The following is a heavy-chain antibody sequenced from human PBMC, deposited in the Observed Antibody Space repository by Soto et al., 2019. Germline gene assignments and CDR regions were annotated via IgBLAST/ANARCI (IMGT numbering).Heavy chain of an antibody. CDR2: INHSGST. Sequence: PSETLSLTCAVYGGSFSGYYWRWIRQPPGKGLEWIGEINHSGSTNYNPSLKSRVTISVDTSKNQFSLKLSTVTAADTAVYYCARGPLVSTTVTTAYYFDYWGQGTLVTVSS. V-gene: IGHV4-34*01. CDR1: GGSFSGYY. D-gene: IGHD4-17*01. J-gene: IGHJ4*02. CDR3: ARGPLVSTTVTTAYYFDY.